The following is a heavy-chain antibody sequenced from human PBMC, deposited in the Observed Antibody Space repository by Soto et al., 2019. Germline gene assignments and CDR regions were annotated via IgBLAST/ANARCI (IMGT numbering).Heavy chain of an antibody. CDR3: AKDRDTAMVFYFDY. J-gene: IGHJ4*02. CDR2: ISYDGSNK. CDR1: GFTFSSYG. D-gene: IGHD5-18*01. Sequence: QVQLVESGGGVVQPGRSLRLSCAASGFTFSSYGMHWVRQAPGKGLEWVAVISYDGSNKYYADSVKGRFTISRDNSKNTLYLQMNSLRAEDTAVYYCAKDRDTAMVFYFDYWGQGTLVTVSS. V-gene: IGHV3-30*18.